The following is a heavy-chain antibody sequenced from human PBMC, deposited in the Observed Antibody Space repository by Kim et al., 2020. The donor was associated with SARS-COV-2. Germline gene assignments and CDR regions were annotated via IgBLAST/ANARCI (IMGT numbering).Heavy chain of an antibody. Sequence: SETLSLTCAVYGGSFSGYYWSWIRQPPGKGLEWIGEINHSGSTNYNPSLKSRVTISVDTSKNQFSLKLSSVTAADTAVYYCASGIAARQGGGDYWGQGTL. CDR3: ASGIAARQGGGDY. CDR1: GGSFSGYY. V-gene: IGHV4-34*01. J-gene: IGHJ4*02. CDR2: INHSGST. D-gene: IGHD6-6*01.